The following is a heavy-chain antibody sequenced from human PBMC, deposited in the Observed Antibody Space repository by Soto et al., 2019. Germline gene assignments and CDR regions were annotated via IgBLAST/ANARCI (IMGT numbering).Heavy chain of an antibody. D-gene: IGHD2-2*01. CDR1: GFTFSSYA. CDR3: ARPLVVVPAAPDY. Sequence: PGGSLRLSCAASGFTFSSYAMYWVRQAPGKGLEWVAVISYDGSNKYYADSVKGRFTISRDNSKNTLYLQMNSLRAEDTAVYYCARPLVVVPAAPDYWGQGTLVTVSS. J-gene: IGHJ4*02. V-gene: IGHV3-30-3*01. CDR2: ISYDGSNK.